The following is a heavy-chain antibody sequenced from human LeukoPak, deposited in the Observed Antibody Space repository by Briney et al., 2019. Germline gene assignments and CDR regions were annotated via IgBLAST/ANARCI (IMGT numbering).Heavy chain of an antibody. CDR2: ISNDGFRT. J-gene: IGHJ4*02. Sequence: PGGSLRLACAASGFTFSTYAMSWVRQVPGKGLEWVSTISNDGFRTYYADSVKGRFTISRDNYWNSAYLQMNSLRAEDTAVYYCARSDGLDYWGQGTLVTVSS. CDR3: ARSDGLDY. D-gene: IGHD5-24*01. CDR1: GFTFSTYA. V-gene: IGHV3-23*01.